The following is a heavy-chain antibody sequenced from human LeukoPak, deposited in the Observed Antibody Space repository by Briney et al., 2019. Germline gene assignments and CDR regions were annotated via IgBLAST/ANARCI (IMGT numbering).Heavy chain of an antibody. D-gene: IGHD6-19*01. CDR3: ARGLRQVMYGYSSGFQVYYFDY. V-gene: IGHV3-23*01. CDR2: ISGIGGST. CDR1: GFTFSSYG. Sequence: GGTLRLSCAASGFTFSSYGMTWVRQPPGKGLEWVSAISGIGGSTYYADSVKGRFTISRDNSKNTLYLQMNSLRAEDTAVYYCARGLRQVMYGYSSGFQVYYFDYWGQGALVTVSS. J-gene: IGHJ4*02.